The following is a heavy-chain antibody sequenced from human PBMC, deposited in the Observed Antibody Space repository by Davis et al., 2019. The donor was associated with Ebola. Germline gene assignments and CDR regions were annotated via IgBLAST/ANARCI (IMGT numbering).Heavy chain of an antibody. V-gene: IGHV3-73*01. CDR1: GFTFRGSA. CDR2: IRSKANSYAT. CDR3: TTTTTASDY. Sequence: GESPKTSCAASGFTFRGSAMHWVRQASGKGLEWVGRIRSKANSYATAYAASVKGRFTISRDDSKNTAYLQMNSLKTEDTAVYYGTTTTTASDYWGQGTTVTVSS. D-gene: IGHD4-11*01. J-gene: IGHJ4*03.